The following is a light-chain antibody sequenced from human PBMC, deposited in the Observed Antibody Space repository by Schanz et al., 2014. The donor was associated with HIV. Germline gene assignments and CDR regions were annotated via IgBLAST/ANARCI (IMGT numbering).Light chain of an antibody. CDR3: SSYTSSSTGV. CDR2: DVS. J-gene: IGLJ2*01. Sequence: QSVLTQPASVSGSPGQSITISCTGTSSDVGGYNYVSWYQRHPGKAPKLMIYDVSNRPSGVSNRFSGSKSGNTASLTISGLQAEDEADYYCSSYTSSSTGVFGGGTKLTVL. CDR1: SSDVGGYNY. V-gene: IGLV2-14*03.